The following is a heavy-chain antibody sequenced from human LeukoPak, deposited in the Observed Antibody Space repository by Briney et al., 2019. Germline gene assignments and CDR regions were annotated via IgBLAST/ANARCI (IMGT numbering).Heavy chain of an antibody. J-gene: IGHJ4*02. V-gene: IGHV3-69-1*01. CDR1: GFSFSNHC. D-gene: IGHD2-21*02. Sequence: GGSLRLSCATSGFSFSNHCMNWVRQAPGKGLEWVSYITNSCTVYYADSVKGRFTISRDDAKRSLYLQMSTLRDEDTAIYYCAKDLAYCGGDCYSEPHYWGQGTLVTVSS. CDR3: AKDLAYCGGDCYSEPHY. CDR2: ITNSCTV.